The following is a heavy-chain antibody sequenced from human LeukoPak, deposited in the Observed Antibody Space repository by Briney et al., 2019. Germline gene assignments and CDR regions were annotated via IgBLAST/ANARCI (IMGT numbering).Heavy chain of an antibody. CDR3: ARHWGYSEFDY. D-gene: IGHD5-24*01. J-gene: IGHJ4*02. Sequence: NPSENPSLNCAVSGYSISSGFYWGWIRRPPGKGLAWIGSISHSGSPYYNPSLKSRVIISVDTSENQFSLRLSSVTAADTAVYYCARHWGYSEFDYWGQGTLVTVSS. CDR1: GYSISSGFY. CDR2: ISHSGSP. V-gene: IGHV4-38-2*01.